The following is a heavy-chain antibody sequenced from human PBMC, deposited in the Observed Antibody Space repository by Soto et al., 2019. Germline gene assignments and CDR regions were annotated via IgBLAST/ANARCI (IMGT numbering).Heavy chain of an antibody. J-gene: IGHJ4*02. V-gene: IGHV4-39*01. Sequence: QLQVQESGPGLVKPSETLSLTCTVSGSSINSSGYYWGWIRQPPGKGLEWIGSMFYDVSTYYNPSLKSRVTVSVDTSKNQFSLNLRSVTAADTAVYYCARLPSRHLVDYWGQGTLVTVSS. CDR3: ARLPSRHLVDY. CDR2: MFYDVST. CDR1: GSSINSSGYY. D-gene: IGHD3-3*02.